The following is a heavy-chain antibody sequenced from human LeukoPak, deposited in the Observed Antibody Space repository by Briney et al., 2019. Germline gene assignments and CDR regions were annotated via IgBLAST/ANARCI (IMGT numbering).Heavy chain of an antibody. D-gene: IGHD3-9*01. V-gene: IGHV4-34*01. J-gene: IGHJ5*02. CDR2: INQSGST. Sequence: SETLSLTCAVYGGSFSGYSWSWIRQPPGKGLEWIGEINQSGSTNYNPSLKSRVTISVDTSKNQFSLKLSSVTAADTAVYYCARSGGLRYFDWLQSAKGFDPWGQGTLVTVSS. CDR1: GGSFSGYS. CDR3: ARSGGLRYFDWLQSAKGFDP.